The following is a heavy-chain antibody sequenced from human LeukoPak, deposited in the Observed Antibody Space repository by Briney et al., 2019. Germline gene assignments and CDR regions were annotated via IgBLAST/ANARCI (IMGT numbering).Heavy chain of an antibody. CDR1: GFTFSDYY. CDR2: ISSSSSYT. CDR3: ARVIAAAGVIYYFDY. V-gene: IGHV3-11*06. D-gene: IGHD6-13*01. Sequence: GGTLRISFEASGFTFSDYYMSWIRQAPGKELEWVSYISSSSSYTNYADSVKGRFTISRDNAKNSLYLQMNSLRAEDTAVYYCARVIAAAGVIYYFDYWGRNPGHRLL. J-gene: IGHJ4*01.